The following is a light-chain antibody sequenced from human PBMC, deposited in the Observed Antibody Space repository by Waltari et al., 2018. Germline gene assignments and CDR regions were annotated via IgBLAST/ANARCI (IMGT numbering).Light chain of an antibody. V-gene: IGLV3-19*01. Sequence: SSELTQDPAVSVALGQTVRITCQGDSLRTSYASWYKQKSGQAPVLVLFGKSKRPSGIPDRFSGYNSETTTSLTITGAQAEDEADYYCSSRDSSASHVVFGGGTKLTVL. CDR2: GKS. CDR3: SSRDSSASHVV. J-gene: IGLJ2*01. CDR1: SLRTSY.